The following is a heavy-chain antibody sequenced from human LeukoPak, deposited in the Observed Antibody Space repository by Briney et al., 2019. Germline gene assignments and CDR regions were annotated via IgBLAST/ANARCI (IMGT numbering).Heavy chain of an antibody. V-gene: IGHV3-48*02. CDR2: ISSSSSTI. Sequence: SGGSLRLSCAASGFTFNSYNMNWVRQAPGKGLERVSYISSSSSTIYYADSVKGRFTISRDSAKTSLFLQMNSLRDEDTAVYYCARAYSSSSGRDAFDSWGLGTLVTVSS. J-gene: IGHJ3*02. CDR1: GFTFNSYN. D-gene: IGHD6-6*01. CDR3: ARAYSSSSGRDAFDS.